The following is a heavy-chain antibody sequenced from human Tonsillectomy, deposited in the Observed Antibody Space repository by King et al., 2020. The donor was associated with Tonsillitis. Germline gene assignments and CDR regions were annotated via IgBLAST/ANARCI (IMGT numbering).Heavy chain of an antibody. CDR1: GGSISSGGYS. V-gene: IGHV4-30-2*01. D-gene: IGHD6-19*01. CDR3: ASLYSSGWYYFDY. J-gene: IGHJ4*02. Sequence: LQLQESGSGLVKPSQTLSLTCAVSGGSISSGGYSWSWIRQPPGKGLEWIGYIYHSGSTYYNPSLKSRVTISVDRSKNQFSLKLSSVTAADTAVYYCASLYSSGWYYFDYWGQGTLVTVSS. CDR2: IYHSGST.